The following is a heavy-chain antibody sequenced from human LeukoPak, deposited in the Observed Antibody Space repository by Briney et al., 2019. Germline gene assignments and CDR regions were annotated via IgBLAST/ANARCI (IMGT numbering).Heavy chain of an antibody. CDR3: AKDRGTVTPYYGMDV. J-gene: IGHJ6*02. CDR2: ISGSGGST. D-gene: IGHD4-17*01. V-gene: IGHV3-23*01. Sequence: PGGSLRLSCAASGFTFSTYAMSWVRQAPGKGLEWVSAISGSGGSTYYADSVKGRFTISRDNSKNKLYLQMNSLRAEDTAVYYCAKDRGTVTPYYGMDVWGQGTTVTVSS. CDR1: GFTFSTYA.